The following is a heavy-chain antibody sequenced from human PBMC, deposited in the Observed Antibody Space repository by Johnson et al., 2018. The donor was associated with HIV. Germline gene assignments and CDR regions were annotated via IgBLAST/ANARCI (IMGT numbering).Heavy chain of an antibody. J-gene: IGHJ3*02. CDR2: INSDGSST. CDR1: GLTFSSYW. CDR3: ARREGTTGTFSAFDI. Sequence: VQLVESGGGLVQPGGSLRLSCAVSGLTFSSYWMHWVRQAPGKGLVWVSRINSDGSSTRYADSVKGRFTISRDNAKNTLYLQMNSLRAEDTAVYYCARREGTTGTFSAFDIWGKGTMVTVSS. V-gene: IGHV3-74*02. D-gene: IGHD1-1*01.